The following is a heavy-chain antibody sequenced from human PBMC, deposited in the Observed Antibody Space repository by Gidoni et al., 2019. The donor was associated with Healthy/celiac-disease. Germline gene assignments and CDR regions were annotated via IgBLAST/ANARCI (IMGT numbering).Heavy chain of an antibody. V-gene: IGHV4-39*07. CDR3: ARDNYGGKQRGIDY. Sequence: QLQLQESGPGLVKPSETLSLTCTVSGGSISSSSYYWGWIRKPPGKGLEWIGSIYYSGSTYYNPSLKSRVTISVDTSKNQFSLKLSSVTAADTAVYYCARDNYGGKQRGIDYWGQGTLVTVSS. CDR2: IYYSGST. D-gene: IGHD4-17*01. J-gene: IGHJ4*02. CDR1: GGSISSSSYY.